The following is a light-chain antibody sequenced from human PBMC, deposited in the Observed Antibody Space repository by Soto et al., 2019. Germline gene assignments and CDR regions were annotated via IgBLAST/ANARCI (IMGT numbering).Light chain of an antibody. J-gene: IGKJ2*02. CDR3: HQYKTWPSWT. Sequence: EIVMTQSPATLSVSPGERATLSCRASQSVSSNLAWYQQKPGQAPRLLIYGSSTRATGIPARFSGSGSGTEFTLTISSLQSEDVVVYYCHQYKTWPSWTFGQGTKLEIK. CDR2: GSS. V-gene: IGKV3-15*01. CDR1: QSVSSN.